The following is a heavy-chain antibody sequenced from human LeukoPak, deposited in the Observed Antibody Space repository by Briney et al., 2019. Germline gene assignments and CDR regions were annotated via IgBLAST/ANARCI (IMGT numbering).Heavy chain of an antibody. J-gene: IGHJ4*02. CDR2: IVVGSGNT. D-gene: IGHD1-26*01. Sequence: ASVKVSCKASGFTFTSSAMQWVRQARGQRLEWIGWIVVGSGNTNYARKFQERVTITRDMSTSTAYMELSSLRSEDTAVYYCARDNVGASPFDYWGQGTLVTASS. CDR3: ARDNVGASPFDY. V-gene: IGHV1-58*02. CDR1: GFTFTSSA.